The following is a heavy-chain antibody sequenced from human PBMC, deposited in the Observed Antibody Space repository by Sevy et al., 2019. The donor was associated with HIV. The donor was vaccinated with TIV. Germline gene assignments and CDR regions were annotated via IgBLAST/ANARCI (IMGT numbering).Heavy chain of an antibody. V-gene: IGHV1-69*13. CDR3: TRCLVDTAMVTLDY. CDR1: GGTFSSYA. D-gene: IGHD5-18*01. CDR2: IIPIFRTA. J-gene: IGHJ4*02. Sequence: VKVSCKASGGTFSSYAISWVRQAPRQGLERMGGIIPIFRTANYPQEFQGRVTISADESTSTAYMGLSSLRSEDTAVYYCTRCLVDTAMVTLDYWGQGTLVTVSS.